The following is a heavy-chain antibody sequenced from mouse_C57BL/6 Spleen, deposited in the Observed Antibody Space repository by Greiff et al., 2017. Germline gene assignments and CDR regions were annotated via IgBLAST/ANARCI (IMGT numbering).Heavy chain of an antibody. CDR3: ARELRYYAMDY. CDR2: INPGSGGT. Sequence: QVQLQQSGAELVRPGTSVKVSCKASGYAFTNYLIEWVKQRPGQGLEWIGVINPGSGGTNYNEKFKGKATLTADKSSRTAYMQLSSLTSEDSAVYFCARELRYYAMDYWGQGTSVTVAS. J-gene: IGHJ4*01. D-gene: IGHD1-1*01. V-gene: IGHV1-54*01. CDR1: GYAFTNYL.